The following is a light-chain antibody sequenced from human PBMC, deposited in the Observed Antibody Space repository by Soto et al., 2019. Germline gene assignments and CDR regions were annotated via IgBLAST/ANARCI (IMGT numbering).Light chain of an antibody. Sequence: DIQLTQSPSFLSASVGDRVTITCRASQGISSYLAWYQQKPGKAPKLLIYAASTLQSGVPSRFSGSGSGTEFTLTISSLQPEDSATYYCQQLNSYLLTFGGGTKVYIK. V-gene: IGKV1-9*01. CDR1: QGISSY. J-gene: IGKJ4*01. CDR3: QQLNSYLLT. CDR2: AAS.